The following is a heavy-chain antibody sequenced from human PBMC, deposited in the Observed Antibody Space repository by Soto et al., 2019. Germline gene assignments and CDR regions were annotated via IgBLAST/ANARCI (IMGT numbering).Heavy chain of an antibody. V-gene: IGHV1-3*01. CDR2: INAGNGNT. Sequence: ASVKVSCKASGYTFTIYAMHWVRQAPGQGLEWMGWINAGNGNTKYSQKFQGRVTITTDTSTSTAYMELRSLRSDDTAVYYCARAAAARQNNWFDPWGQGTLVTVSS. CDR1: GYTFTIYA. CDR3: ARAAAARQNNWFDP. J-gene: IGHJ5*02. D-gene: IGHD2-2*01.